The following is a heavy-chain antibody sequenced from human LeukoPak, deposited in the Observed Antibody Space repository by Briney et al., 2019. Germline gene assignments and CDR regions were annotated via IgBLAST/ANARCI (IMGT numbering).Heavy chain of an antibody. J-gene: IGHJ4*02. Sequence: GGSLRLSCSASGFTVSSNYMSWVRQAPGKGLEWVSVIYTADVTCCADGTTFYADSVKGRFTIFRDSSKNTMYLQMNSLRGDDAAVYYCASSFDRDSSGYDRPPGYWGQGTVVTVSS. CDR2: IYTADVTCCADGTT. D-gene: IGHD3-22*01. V-gene: IGHV3-53*05. CDR1: GFTVSSNY. CDR3: ASSFDRDSSGYDRPPGY.